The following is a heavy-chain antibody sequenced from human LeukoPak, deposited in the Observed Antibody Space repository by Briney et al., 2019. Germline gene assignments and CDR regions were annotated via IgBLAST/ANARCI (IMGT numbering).Heavy chain of an antibody. J-gene: IGHJ4*02. CDR1: GYTFANYE. Sequence: GASVKVSCKASGYTFANYEIHWVRHATGQGLEWMAWVNPNSGNTNYAQKFQGRVTVTRNTFISTAYMELGSLGFEDTAVYYCARGTSYYASGSYPEFDYWGQGTLVTVCS. D-gene: IGHD3-10*01. CDR3: ARGTSYYASGSYPEFDY. CDR2: VNPNSGNT. V-gene: IGHV1-8*03.